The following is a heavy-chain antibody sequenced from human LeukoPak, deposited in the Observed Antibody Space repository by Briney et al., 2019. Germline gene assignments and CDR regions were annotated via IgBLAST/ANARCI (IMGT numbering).Heavy chain of an antibody. Sequence: ASVKVSCKASGYTFTGYYMHWVRQAPGQGLEWMGRINPNSGGTNYAQKFQGRVTMTRDTSISTAYMELSRLRSDDTAVYYCARGFGELSWSAPWGQETLVTVSS. V-gene: IGHV1-2*06. J-gene: IGHJ5*02. CDR3: ARGFGELSWSAP. CDR2: INPNSGGT. D-gene: IGHD3-10*01. CDR1: GYTFTGYY.